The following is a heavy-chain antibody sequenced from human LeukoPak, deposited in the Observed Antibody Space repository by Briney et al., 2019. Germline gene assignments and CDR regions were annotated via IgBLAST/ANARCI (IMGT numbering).Heavy chain of an antibody. J-gene: IGHJ3*02. V-gene: IGHV4-59*08. D-gene: IGHD6-19*01. CDR3: ARPSSGWIDAFDI. Sequence: SETLSLTCTVSGGYISTYYWTWIRQPPGKGLEWIGYIYYSGSNNYNPSLKSRVAISVDTSKNQFSLKMIAVTAADTAVYYCARPSSGWIDAFDIWGQGTMVTVSS. CDR1: GGYISTYY. CDR2: IYYSGSN.